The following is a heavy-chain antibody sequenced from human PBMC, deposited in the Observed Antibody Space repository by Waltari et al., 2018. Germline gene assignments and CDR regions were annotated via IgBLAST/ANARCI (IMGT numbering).Heavy chain of an antibody. CDR1: GGSISSDY. D-gene: IGHD5-12*01. V-gene: IGHV4-59*08. Sequence: QVQLQESGPGLVKPSETLSLTCTVSGGSISSDYWSWIRQPPRKGLEGIGCIHYSGSTNYNPSLKSRVTISVDTSKNQFSLKLSSVTAADTAVYYCARLERWLRGGYYFDYWGQGTLVTVSS. CDR3: ARLERWLRGGYYFDY. J-gene: IGHJ4*02. CDR2: IHYSGST.